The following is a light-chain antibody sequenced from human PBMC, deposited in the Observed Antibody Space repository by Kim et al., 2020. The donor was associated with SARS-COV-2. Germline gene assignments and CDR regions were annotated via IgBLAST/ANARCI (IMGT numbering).Light chain of an antibody. J-gene: IGKJ5*01. V-gene: IGKV1-27*01. Sequence: SVGDRVTITCRASQGISNYLAWYQQKPGKVPKLLIYAASTLQSGVPSRFSGSGSGTDFTLTISSLQPEDVATYYCQKYNSAPPDTFGQGTRLEIK. CDR2: AAS. CDR1: QGISNY. CDR3: QKYNSAPPDT.